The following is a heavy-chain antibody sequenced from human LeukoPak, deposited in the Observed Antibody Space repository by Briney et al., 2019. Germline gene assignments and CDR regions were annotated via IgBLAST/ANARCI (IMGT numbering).Heavy chain of an antibody. D-gene: IGHD3-22*01. V-gene: IGHV4-59*08. CDR2: IYYSGST. CDR1: GGSISSYY. Sequence: PSETLSLTCTVSGGSISSYYWSWIRQPPGKGLEWIGYIYYSGSTNYNPSLKSRVTISVDTSKNQFSLKLSSVTAADTAVYYCARLKSYYDSSGYWFDPWGQGTLVTVSS. CDR3: ARLKSYYDSSGYWFDP. J-gene: IGHJ5*02.